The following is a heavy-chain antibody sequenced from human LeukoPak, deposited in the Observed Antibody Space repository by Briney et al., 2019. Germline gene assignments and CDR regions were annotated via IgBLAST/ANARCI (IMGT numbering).Heavy chain of an antibody. CDR2: IRYDGSNK. D-gene: IGHD3-10*01. V-gene: IGHV3-30*02. Sequence: GGSLRLSCAASGFTFSDYYMSWIRQAPGKGLEWVAFIRYDGSNKYYADSVKGRFTISRDNSKNTLYLQMNSLRAEDTAVYYCAKLDRNYYYGSGTPYWGQGTLVTVSS. CDR1: GFTFSDYY. J-gene: IGHJ4*02. CDR3: AKLDRNYYYGSGTPY.